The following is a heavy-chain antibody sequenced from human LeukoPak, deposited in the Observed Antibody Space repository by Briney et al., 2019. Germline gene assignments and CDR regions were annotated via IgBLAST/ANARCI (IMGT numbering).Heavy chain of an antibody. V-gene: IGHV3-23*01. J-gene: IGHJ4*02. CDR1: GATFSSNA. CDR2: VSGSGGST. D-gene: IGHD6-19*01. Sequence: GGSLRLSCAASGATFSSNAMTWVRQAPGKRLEWVSAVSGSGGSTYYADSVKGRFTISRDNSKNTLYLQMNSLRVEDTAVYYCARVGASAWYFDHWGQGTLLTVSS. CDR3: ARVGASAWYFDH.